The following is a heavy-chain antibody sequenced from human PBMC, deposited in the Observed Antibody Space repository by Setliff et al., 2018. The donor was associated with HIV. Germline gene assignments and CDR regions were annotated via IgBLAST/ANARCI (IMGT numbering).Heavy chain of an antibody. D-gene: IGHD2-15*01. CDR2: IIPIFGTA. CDR1: GGTFSSYA. J-gene: IGHJ6*04. CDR3: ARDSRDIVVVIAPEPEPYYYYGTDV. V-gene: IGHV1-69*06. Sequence: ASVKVSCKASGGTFSSYAISWVRQAPGQGLEWMGRIIPIFGTANYAQKFQGRVTITADKSTSTAYMELSSLRSEDTAVYYCARDSRDIVVVIAPEPEPYYYYGTDVWGEGTTVTVSS.